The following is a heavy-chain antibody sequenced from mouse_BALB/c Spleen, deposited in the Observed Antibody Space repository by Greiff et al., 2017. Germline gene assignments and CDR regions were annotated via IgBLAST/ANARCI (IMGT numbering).Heavy chain of an antibody. Sequence: VQLQQSGAELMKPGASVKISCKATGYTFSSYWIEWVKQRPGHGLEWIGEILPGSGSTNYNEKFKGKATFTADTSSNTAYMQLSSLTSEDSAVYYCARRALGRGFAYWGQGTLVTGSA. CDR1: GYTFSSYW. D-gene: IGHD4-1*01. J-gene: IGHJ3*01. CDR3: ARRALGRGFAY. V-gene: IGHV1-9*01. CDR2: ILPGSGST.